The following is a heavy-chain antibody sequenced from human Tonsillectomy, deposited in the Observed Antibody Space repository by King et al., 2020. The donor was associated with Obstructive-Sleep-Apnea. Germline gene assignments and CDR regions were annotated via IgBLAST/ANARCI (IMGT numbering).Heavy chain of an antibody. CDR1: GDSISSYY. V-gene: IGHV4-59*01. CDR2: IHYSGRS. Sequence: QMQLQESGPGLVKPSETLSLSCTVSGDSISSYYWSWIRQPPGKGLEWIGYIHYSGRSNYSPSLKSRVTISVDTSKNQFSLKLSSVTAADTAVYYCARLRGLYQVATYYYHAMDVWGRGTAVTVSS. D-gene: IGHD2-2*01. CDR3: ARLRGLYQVATYYYHAMDV. J-gene: IGHJ6*02.